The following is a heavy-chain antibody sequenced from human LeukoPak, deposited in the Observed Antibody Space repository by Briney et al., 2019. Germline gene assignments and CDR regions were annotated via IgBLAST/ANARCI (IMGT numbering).Heavy chain of an antibody. CDR3: ARADLESGSSSFDY. V-gene: IGHV3-48*03. J-gene: IGHJ4*02. CDR1: GFTFSSYE. D-gene: IGHD3-10*01. Sequence: GGSLRLSCAASGFTFSSYEMNWVRQAPGKGLEWVSYISSSGSTIYYADSVKGRFTISRDNSKNTLYLQMNSLRAEDTAVYYCARADLESGSSSFDYWGQGTLVTVSS. CDR2: ISSSGSTI.